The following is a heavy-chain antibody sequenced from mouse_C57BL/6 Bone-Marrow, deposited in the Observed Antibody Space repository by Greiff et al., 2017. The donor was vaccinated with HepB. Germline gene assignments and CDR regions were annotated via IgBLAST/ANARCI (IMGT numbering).Heavy chain of an antibody. V-gene: IGHV14-4*01. CDR3: TVITTVVGAY. CDR1: GFNIKDDY. CDR2: IDPENGDT. D-gene: IGHD1-1*01. Sequence: EVQLQESGAELVRPGASVKLSCTASGFNIKDDYMHWVKQRPEQGLEWIGWIDPENGDTEYASKFQGKATITADTSSNPAYLQLSSLTSEDTAVYYCTVITTVVGAYWGQGTLVTVSA. J-gene: IGHJ3*01.